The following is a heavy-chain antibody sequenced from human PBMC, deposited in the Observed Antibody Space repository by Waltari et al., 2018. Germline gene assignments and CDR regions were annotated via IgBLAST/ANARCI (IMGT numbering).Heavy chain of an antibody. J-gene: IGHJ4*02. CDR1: GCTFNDYG. CDR3: VKGGRSEKGHFDY. V-gene: IGHV3-9*01. CDR2: IGWISSRV. D-gene: IGHD6-6*01. Sequence: EVQLVESGGDWVQPGRSLRITCAASGCTFNDYGMHWVRLSPGKGLEWVSSIGWISSRVDYADSVSGRFTISRDNAHKSLYLQMNSLRVEDTALYYCVKGGRSEKGHFDYWGQGTPVIVSS.